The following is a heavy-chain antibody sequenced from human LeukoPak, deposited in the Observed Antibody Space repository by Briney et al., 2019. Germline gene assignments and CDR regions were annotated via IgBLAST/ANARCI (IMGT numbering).Heavy chain of an antibody. J-gene: IGHJ5*01. Sequence: SETLSLTCAVSGGSFSRPSWSWIRQTPGKGLEWIGEIDHSGRTDYNPSLEGRVTMSVDTSKNQFSLRLTSVTAADTAVYFCARAERRINLARGVFGSHFDSWGQGTLVSVSS. V-gene: IGHV4-34*01. CDR1: GGSFSRPS. CDR3: ARAERRINLARGVFGSHFDS. CDR2: IDHSGRT. D-gene: IGHD3-10*01.